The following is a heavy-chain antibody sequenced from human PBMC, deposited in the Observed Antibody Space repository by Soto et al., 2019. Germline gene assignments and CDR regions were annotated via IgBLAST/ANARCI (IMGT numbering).Heavy chain of an antibody. Sequence: GGSLRLSCAASGFNFNSYTINWVRQAPGKRLERLSSIGSSGYIFSTDSVRGRFTISRDNAKNSVYLQINSLRAEDTAVYFCARDCSGGSCYPGMDVWGQGTTVTVSS. V-gene: IGHV3-21*01. D-gene: IGHD2-15*01. CDR1: GFNFNSYT. CDR2: IGSSGYI. J-gene: IGHJ6*02. CDR3: ARDCSGGSCYPGMDV.